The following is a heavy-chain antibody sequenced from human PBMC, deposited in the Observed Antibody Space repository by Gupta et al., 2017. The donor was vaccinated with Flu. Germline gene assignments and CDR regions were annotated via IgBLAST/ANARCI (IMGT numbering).Heavy chain of an antibody. J-gene: IGHJ3*02. CDR2: IYSGGTT. Sequence: EVHLVETGGGLIQPGGSLRLSCAASGFPVSNNYMNWVRQAPGKGLEWVSVIYSGGTTYYANSVKGRFTISRDSSQNTVHLQMSSLRVDDTAVYYCSTFRKGAFDTWGQGTMVTVSS. V-gene: IGHV3-53*02. CDR3: STFRKGAFDT. CDR1: GFPVSNNY.